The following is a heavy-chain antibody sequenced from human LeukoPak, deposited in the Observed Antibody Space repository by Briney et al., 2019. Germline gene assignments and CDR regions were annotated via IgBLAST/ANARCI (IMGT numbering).Heavy chain of an antibody. Sequence: SSETLSLTCAVYGGSFSGYYWSWIRQPPGKGLEWIGEINHSGSTNYNPSLKSRVTISVDTSKNQFSLKLSSVTAADTAVYYCARGGMTTVTYGYDDAFDIWGQGTMVTVSS. J-gene: IGHJ3*02. CDR2: INHSGST. V-gene: IGHV4-34*01. CDR1: GGSFSGYY. D-gene: IGHD4-17*01. CDR3: ARGGMTTVTYGYDDAFDI.